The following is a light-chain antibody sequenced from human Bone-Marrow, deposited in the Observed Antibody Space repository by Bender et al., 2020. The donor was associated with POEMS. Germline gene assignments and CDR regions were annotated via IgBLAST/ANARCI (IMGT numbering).Light chain of an antibody. CDR3: QSYDNSLGGWV. J-gene: IGLJ3*02. CDR1: SSDVGGYNY. V-gene: IGLV2-14*01. CDR2: EGT. Sequence: QSALTQPASVSASPGQSITISCTGTSSDVGGYNYVSWYQQHPGKAPKVMIYEGTKRPSGVSNRFSGSKSGNTASLTISGLQAEDEADYYCQSYDNSLGGWVFGGGTKLTVL.